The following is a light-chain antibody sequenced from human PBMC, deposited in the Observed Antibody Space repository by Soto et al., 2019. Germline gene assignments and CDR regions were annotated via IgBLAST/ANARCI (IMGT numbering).Light chain of an antibody. J-gene: IGLJ1*01. CDR3: SSYTSTSTPFCV. V-gene: IGLV2-14*01. Sequence: QSVLTQPASVSGSPGQSITISCTGTSSDVGGYNYVSWYQQHPGKAPKLIIYEVSNRPSGVSNRFSGSKSGNTASLTISGLQAEDEADYYCSSYTSTSTPFCVFGSGTKLTVL. CDR2: EVS. CDR1: SSDVGGYNY.